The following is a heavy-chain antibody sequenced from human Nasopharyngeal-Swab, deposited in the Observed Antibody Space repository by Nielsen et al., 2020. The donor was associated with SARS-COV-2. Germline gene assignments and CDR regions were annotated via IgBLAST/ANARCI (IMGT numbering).Heavy chain of an antibody. V-gene: IGHV3-21*04. D-gene: IGHD2-2*01. Sequence: GGSLRLSCAASGFTLSSYSMNWVRKAPGKGLEWFSSISSSSSYIFYADSVKGRFTISRDNAKNSLYLQMNSLRVEDTAVYYCARVHCSRSSCSAPDYYYYYMDVWGKGTTVTVSS. J-gene: IGHJ6*03. CDR2: ISSSSSYI. CDR1: GFTLSSYS. CDR3: ARVHCSRSSCSAPDYYYYYMDV.